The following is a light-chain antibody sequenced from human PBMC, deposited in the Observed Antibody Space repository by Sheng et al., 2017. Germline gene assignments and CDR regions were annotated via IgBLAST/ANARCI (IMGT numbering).Light chain of an antibody. CDR3: LQNSSYPWT. J-gene: IGKJ1*01. Sequence: DIQMTQSPSSLSASVGDRVTISCRASQDIRNDLGWFQQKPLRAPKRLIYGASSLQSGVPSRFSGSGSGTEFTLTITSLQPEDFATYFCLQNSSYPWTFGPRDRRWK. CDR1: QDIRND. V-gene: IGKV1-17*01. CDR2: GAS.